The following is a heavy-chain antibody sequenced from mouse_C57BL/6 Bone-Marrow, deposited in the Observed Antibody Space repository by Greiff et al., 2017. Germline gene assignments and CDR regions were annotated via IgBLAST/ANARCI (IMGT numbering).Heavy chain of an antibody. Sequence: VKLVESGPGLVQPSQSLSITCTVSGFSLTSYGVHWVRQSPGKGLEWLGVIWSGGSTDYNAAFISRLSISKYNSKSQVFFKMNSLQADDTAIYYCARKRYDYYAMDYWGQGTSVTVSS. CDR3: ARKRYDYYAMDY. V-gene: IGHV2-2*01. CDR2: IWSGGST. J-gene: IGHJ4*01. CDR1: GFSLTSYG.